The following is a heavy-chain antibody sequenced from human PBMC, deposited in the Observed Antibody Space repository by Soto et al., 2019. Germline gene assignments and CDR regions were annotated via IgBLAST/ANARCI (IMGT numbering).Heavy chain of an antibody. V-gene: IGHV4-59*08. CDR2: IYYSGST. CDR1: GGSISSYY. CDR3: ARLGRDFWSGYYYYYMDV. D-gene: IGHD3-3*01. Sequence: SETLSLTCTVSGGSISSYYWSWIRQPPGKGLEWIGYIYYSGSTNYNPSLKSRVTISVDTSKNQFSLKLSSVTAADTAVYYCARLGRDFWSGYYYYYMDVWGKGTTVTVSS. J-gene: IGHJ6*03.